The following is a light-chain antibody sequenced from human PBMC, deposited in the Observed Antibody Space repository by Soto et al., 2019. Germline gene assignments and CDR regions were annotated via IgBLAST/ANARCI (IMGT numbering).Light chain of an antibody. J-gene: IGKJ1*01. CDR1: ESVGSH. V-gene: IGKV3-15*01. CDR2: GVS. Sequence: DTVMTQSPATLSVSPGETATLSCRASESVGSHLAWYQQKPGQAPRLLIYGVSTRATGIPARFRGSGSETEFTLTFSSLQSEYFAVYYCQQYDNWPPWTFGQGTKVEI. CDR3: QQYDNWPPWT.